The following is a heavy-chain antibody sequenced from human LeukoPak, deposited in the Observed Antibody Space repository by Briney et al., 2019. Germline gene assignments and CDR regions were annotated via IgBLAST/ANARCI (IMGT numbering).Heavy chain of an antibody. J-gene: IGHJ4*02. V-gene: IGHV4-59*12. CDR2: IYYSGST. Sequence: SETLSLTCTVSGGSISSYYWSWIRQPPGKGLEWIGYIYYSGSTNYNPSLKSRVTISVDTSKNQFSLKLSSVTAADTAVYYCARGGHSSGWYIQALDYWGQGTLVTVSS. D-gene: IGHD6-19*01. CDR1: GGSISSYY. CDR3: ARGGHSSGWYIQALDY.